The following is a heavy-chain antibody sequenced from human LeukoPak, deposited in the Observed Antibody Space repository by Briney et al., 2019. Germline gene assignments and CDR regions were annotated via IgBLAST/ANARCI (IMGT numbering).Heavy chain of an antibody. CDR1: GYTFTSYG. Sequence: SVKVSCKASGYTFTSYGISWVRQAPGQGLEWMGWISAYNGNTNYAQKLQGRVTMTTDTSTSTAYMELRSLRSDDTAVYYCATLPYYYDSRYYYYGMDVWGQGTTVTVSS. D-gene: IGHD3-22*01. CDR2: ISAYNGNT. CDR3: ATLPYYYDSRYYYYGMDV. V-gene: IGHV1-18*01. J-gene: IGHJ6*02.